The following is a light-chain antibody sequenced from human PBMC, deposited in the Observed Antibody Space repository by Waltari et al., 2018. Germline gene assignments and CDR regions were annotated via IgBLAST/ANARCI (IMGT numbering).Light chain of an antibody. V-gene: IGKV2-30*02. J-gene: IGKJ1*01. CDR1: QSLVHSDGKTY. CDR2: KVS. Sequence: VVMTQSPLSLPVTLGQPASISCRSSQSLVHSDGKTYLNWFHQRPGQSPRRLIYKVSNRDSGVPDRFSGIGSGTDFTLKISRVEAEDVGVYYCMQGTHWPWTFGQGTKVEIK. CDR3: MQGTHWPWT.